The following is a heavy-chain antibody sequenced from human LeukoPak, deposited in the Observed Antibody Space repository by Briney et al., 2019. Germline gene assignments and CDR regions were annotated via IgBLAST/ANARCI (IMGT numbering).Heavy chain of an antibody. V-gene: IGHV4-34*01. CDR2: INHSGST. J-gene: IGHJ6*02. CDR3: ARIRITIFGVALYGMDV. Sequence: PSETLSLTCVVYGGSFSGYYWSWIRQPPGKGLVWIGEINHSGSTNYNPSLKSRVTISVDTSKNQFSLKLSSVTAADTAVYYCARIRITIFGVALYGMDVWGQGTTVTVSS. CDR1: GGSFSGYY. D-gene: IGHD3-3*01.